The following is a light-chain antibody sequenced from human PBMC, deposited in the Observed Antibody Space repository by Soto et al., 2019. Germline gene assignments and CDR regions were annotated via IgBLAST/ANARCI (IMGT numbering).Light chain of an antibody. CDR2: GAS. V-gene: IGKV3D-20*01. J-gene: IGKJ1*01. CDR3: QKYGRSPWK. Sequence: DIVLTQSPATLSLSPGERVTLSCGASQRVDSNSLAWYQQKPGLAPRLLMYGASSRATGIPDRFSGSGTGTDVTLTISRLEPEEFAVDFCQKYGRSPWKCGQGNKGAIK. CDR1: QRVDSNS.